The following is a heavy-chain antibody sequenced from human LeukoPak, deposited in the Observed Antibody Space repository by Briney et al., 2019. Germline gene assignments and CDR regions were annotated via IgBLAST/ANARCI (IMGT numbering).Heavy chain of an antibody. CDR2: ISAYNRNT. D-gene: IGHD5-12*01. CDR3: ARDQFAIRVLDIVTTTTFDS. Sequence: ASVKVSCKTSGYTFTSYGISWVRQAPGQGLKWMGWISAYNRNTNYAQKFQGRVTMTTDTSTSTAYMELRSLRSDDTAVYFCARDQFAIRVLDIVTTTTFDSWGQGTLVTVSS. V-gene: IGHV1-18*01. CDR1: GYTFTSYG. J-gene: IGHJ4*02.